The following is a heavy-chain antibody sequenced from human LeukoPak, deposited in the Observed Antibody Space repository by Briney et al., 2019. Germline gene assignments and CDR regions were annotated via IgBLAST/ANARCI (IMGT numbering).Heavy chain of an antibody. CDR2: ISSSGYTI. CDR3: ARCSGVFGSSGY. Sequence: GGSLRLSCEASGFTFSHYEMNWVRQAPGKGLEWVSYISSSGYTIYYADSVKGRFTISRDNAKNSLYLQMNSLRAEDTAVYYCARCSGVFGSSGYWGQGTLVTVSS. J-gene: IGHJ4*02. D-gene: IGHD6-6*01. V-gene: IGHV3-48*03. CDR1: GFTFSHYE.